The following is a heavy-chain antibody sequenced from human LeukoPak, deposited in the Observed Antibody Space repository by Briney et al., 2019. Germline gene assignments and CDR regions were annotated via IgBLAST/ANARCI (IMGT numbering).Heavy chain of an antibody. D-gene: IGHD6-13*01. CDR3: AKKSWYSGSWYTWLGP. J-gene: IGHJ5*02. CDR1: GGSISSYY. V-gene: IGHV4-4*07. CDR2: IYTSGST. Sequence: SETLSLTCTVSGGSISSYYWSWIRQPAGKGLEWIGRIYTSGSTNYNPSLKSRVTMAVGTSKKQFTLKLRSVTAGDTAVYYCAKKSWYSGSWYTWLGPWGQGTLVTVSS.